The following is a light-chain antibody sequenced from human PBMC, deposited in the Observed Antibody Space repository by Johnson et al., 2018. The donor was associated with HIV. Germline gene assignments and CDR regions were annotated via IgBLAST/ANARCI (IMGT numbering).Light chain of an antibody. Sequence: QSVLTQPHSVSAAPGQRVTISCSGGIANIGNNYVSWYQQLPGTAPKLLIYEHNKRPSGIPDRFSGSKSGTSATLDISGLQTGDEADYYCGTWDSGLSAGVFGTGTKVTVL. V-gene: IGLV1-51*02. CDR1: IANIGNNY. CDR3: GTWDSGLSAGV. CDR2: EHN. J-gene: IGLJ1*01.